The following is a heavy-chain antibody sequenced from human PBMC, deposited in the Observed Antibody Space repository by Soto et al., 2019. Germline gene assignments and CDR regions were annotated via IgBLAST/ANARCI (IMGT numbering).Heavy chain of an antibody. CDR2: IYWDHDQ. V-gene: IGHV2-5*02. CDR1: GFSLTTYGVG. D-gene: IGHD3-10*02. Sequence: QITLKESGPSLVKPTQTLTLTCTFSGFSLTTYGVGVGWVRQPPGKALEWLAIIYWDHDQYFSPSLKDRLTIPNHTPTNQVVLTMTSMDPVDTATYFCAHFVRTFDVWGHGTVVTVSS. CDR3: AHFVRTFDV. J-gene: IGHJ3*01.